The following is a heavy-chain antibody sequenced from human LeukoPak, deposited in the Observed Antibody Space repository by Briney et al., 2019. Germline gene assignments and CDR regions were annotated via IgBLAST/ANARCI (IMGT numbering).Heavy chain of an antibody. V-gene: IGHV1-2*02. J-gene: IGHJ5*02. CDR1: EYTFTGYY. Sequence: GASVKVSCKASEYTFTGYYMHWVRQAPGQGLEWMGWINPNSGGTNYAQKFQGRVTMTRDTSISTTYMELSRLRSDDTAVYYCARDLGDTGMDWFDPWGQGTLVTVSS. CDR3: ARDLGDTGMDWFDP. D-gene: IGHD3-10*01. CDR2: INPNSGGT.